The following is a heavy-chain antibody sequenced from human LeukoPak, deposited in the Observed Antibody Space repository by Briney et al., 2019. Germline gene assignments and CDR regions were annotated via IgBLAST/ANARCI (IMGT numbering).Heavy chain of an antibody. CDR1: GFTFSSYD. CDR3: AKGAVVAAAGTEYFQH. CDR2: ILYDGSNK. J-gene: IGHJ1*01. D-gene: IGHD6-13*01. Sequence: PGGSLRLSCAASGFTFSSYDIHWVRQAPGKGLEWVTIILYDGSNKYYADSVRGRFTISRDNSKNTLYLQLNSLRAEDTAVYYCAKGAVVAAAGTEYFQHWGQGTLVTVSS. V-gene: IGHV3-30*02.